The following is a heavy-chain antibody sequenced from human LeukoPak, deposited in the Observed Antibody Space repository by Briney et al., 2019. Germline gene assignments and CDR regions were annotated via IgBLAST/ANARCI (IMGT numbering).Heavy chain of an antibody. CDR2: IIPILGIA. V-gene: IGHV1-69*04. D-gene: IGHD4-17*01. J-gene: IGHJ4*02. CDR3: AREALRTVGSYYFGY. CDR1: GGTFSSYA. Sequence: SVKVSCKASGGTFSSYAISWVRQAPGQGLEWMGRIIPILGIANYAQKFQGRVTITADKSTSTAYMELSSLRSEDTAVYYCAREALRTVGSYYFGYWGQGTLVTVSS.